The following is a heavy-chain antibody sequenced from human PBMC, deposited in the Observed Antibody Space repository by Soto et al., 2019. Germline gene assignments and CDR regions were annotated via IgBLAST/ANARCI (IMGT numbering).Heavy chain of an antibody. CDR2: INHSGST. Sequence: QVQLQQWGAGLLKPSETLSLTCAVYGGSFSGYYWSWIRQPPGKGLEWIGEINHSGSTNYNPSLKSRVTISVDTSKNQFSLKLSSVTAADTAVYYCASLGYCSSTSCRDYWGQGTLVTVSS. CDR1: GGSFSGYY. J-gene: IGHJ4*02. V-gene: IGHV4-34*01. D-gene: IGHD2-2*01. CDR3: ASLGYCSSTSCRDY.